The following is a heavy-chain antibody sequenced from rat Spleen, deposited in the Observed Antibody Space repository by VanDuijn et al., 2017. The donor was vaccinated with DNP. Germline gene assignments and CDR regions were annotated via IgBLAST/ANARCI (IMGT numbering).Heavy chain of an antibody. CDR1: GFTFSDYY. CDR2: ISDDSGTT. CDR3: AGRPPPTRGPFDY. Sequence: EVQLVGSGGGLVQPGRSLKLSCAASGFTFSDYYMAWVRQAPTKGLEWVASISDDSGTTYYRDSVKGRFTISRDKAKSTLYLQMDSLRSEDTATYYCAGRPPPTRGPFDYWGQGVTVTVSS. D-gene: IGHD1-4*01. V-gene: IGHV5-20*01. J-gene: IGHJ2*01.